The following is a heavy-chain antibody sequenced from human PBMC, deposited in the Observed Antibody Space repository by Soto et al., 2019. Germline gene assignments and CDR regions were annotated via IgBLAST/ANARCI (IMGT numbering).Heavy chain of an antibody. Sequence: SETLSLTCTVSGGSISSYYWSWIRQPPGKGREWIGYIYYSGSTNYNPSLKSRVTISVDTSKNQFSLKLSSVTAADTAVYYCARGEEYDSSGYYIDYWGQGTLVTVSS. CDR3: ARGEEYDSSGYYIDY. CDR1: GGSISSYY. V-gene: IGHV4-59*13. CDR2: IYYSGST. D-gene: IGHD3-22*01. J-gene: IGHJ4*02.